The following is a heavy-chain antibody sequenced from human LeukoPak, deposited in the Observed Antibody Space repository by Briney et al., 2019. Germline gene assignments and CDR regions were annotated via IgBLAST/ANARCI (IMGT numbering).Heavy chain of an antibody. CDR3: ARDPRTAIRSEYFQH. CDR2: ISGTGSTI. J-gene: IGHJ1*01. V-gene: IGHV3-11*01. D-gene: IGHD2-2*02. CDR1: GFTFSDYY. Sequence: KSGGSLRLSCAASGFTFSDYYMTWIRQAPGKGLEWVSYISGTGSTIYYSDSVKGRFTISRDNAKNSLYLQMDSLRVEDTAVYYCARDPRTAIRSEYFQHWGRGTLVTVSS.